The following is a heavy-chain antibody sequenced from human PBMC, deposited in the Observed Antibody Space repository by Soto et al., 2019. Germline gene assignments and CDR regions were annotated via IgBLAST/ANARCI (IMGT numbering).Heavy chain of an antibody. CDR1: GFTFDDYA. D-gene: IGHD3-9*01. J-gene: IGHJ4*02. Sequence: EVQLVESGGGLVQPGRSLRLSCAASGFTFDDYAMHWVRQAPGKGLEWVSGISWNSGSIGYADSVKGRFTISRDNAKNSLYLQMNSLRAEYTALYYCAKVSYYDILTGYFDYWGQGTLVTVSS. V-gene: IGHV3-9*01. CDR3: AKVSYYDILTGYFDY. CDR2: ISWNSGSI.